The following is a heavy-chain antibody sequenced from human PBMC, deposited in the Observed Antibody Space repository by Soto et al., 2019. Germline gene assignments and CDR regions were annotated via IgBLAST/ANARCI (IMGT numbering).Heavy chain of an antibody. Sequence: QVQLQESAPGLVSLSRTLPLPCLFSGGPFSGGGYYGSWFGQHPGKGRGGFGYFYYSGSTYYTPSLKSRVTISVDTSKNQFSLKLSSVTAADTAVYYCASLHIQYDILTGYSKEWYFDLWGRGTLVTVSS. D-gene: IGHD3-9*01. V-gene: IGHV4-31*03. CDR1: GGPFSGGGYY. CDR2: FYYSGST. CDR3: ASLHIQYDILTGYSKEWYFDL. J-gene: IGHJ2*01.